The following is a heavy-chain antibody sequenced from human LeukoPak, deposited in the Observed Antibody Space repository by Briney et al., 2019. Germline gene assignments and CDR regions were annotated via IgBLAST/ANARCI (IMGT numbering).Heavy chain of an antibody. V-gene: IGHV4-39*07. Sequence: SETLSLTCTVSGDSISSNHYYWGWIRQSPGKGLEWIANIYYRGDTQYNPSLKRRVTISIDTSKSQFFLMLSSVTAADTAVYYCARATQFLEWLHDAFDIWGQGTMFTVSS. CDR2: IYYRGDT. J-gene: IGHJ3*02. CDR3: ARATQFLEWLHDAFDI. CDR1: GDSISSNHYY. D-gene: IGHD3-3*01.